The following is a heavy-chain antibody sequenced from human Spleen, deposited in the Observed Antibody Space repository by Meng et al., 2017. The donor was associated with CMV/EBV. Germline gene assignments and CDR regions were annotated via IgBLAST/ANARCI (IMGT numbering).Heavy chain of an antibody. J-gene: IGHJ5*02. Sequence: GESLKISCVASGFIFSNYAMNWVRQAPGKGLEWVSYITSSSSTIYYADSVKGRFTISRDNAQNSLHLQMNSLRVDDTALYYCARGGYGYGPPEHTWGQGTVVTVS. CDR2: ITSSSSTI. D-gene: IGHD5-18*01. CDR3: ARGGYGYGPPEHT. V-gene: IGHV3-48*04. CDR1: GFIFSNYA.